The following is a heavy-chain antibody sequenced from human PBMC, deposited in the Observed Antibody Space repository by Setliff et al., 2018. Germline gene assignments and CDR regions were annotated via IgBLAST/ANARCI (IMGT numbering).Heavy chain of an antibody. Sequence: GASVKVSCKASGYSFSDYGISWVRQAPGQGLEWMGWIRAYNGNTKYAQKLQGRVTMTTDTSTSTAYMELRSLRSDDTAVYYCARDSPTVVTHIRAFDIWGQGTMVTVSS. V-gene: IGHV1-18*01. CDR3: ARDSPTVVTHIRAFDI. CDR2: IRAYNGNT. D-gene: IGHD4-17*01. CDR1: GYSFSDYG. J-gene: IGHJ3*02.